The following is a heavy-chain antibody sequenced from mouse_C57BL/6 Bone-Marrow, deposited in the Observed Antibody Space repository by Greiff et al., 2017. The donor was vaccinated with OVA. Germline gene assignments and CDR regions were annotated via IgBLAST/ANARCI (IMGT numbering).Heavy chain of an antibody. CDR1: GYTFTSYG. CDR2: ISPRSGNT. D-gene: IGHD1-1*01. V-gene: IGHV1-81*01. CDR3: ARGYYGSSSYYAMDY. J-gene: IGHJ4*01. Sequence: VQLVESGAELARPGASVKLSCKASGYTFTSYGISWVKQRTGQGLEWIGEISPRSGNTYYNEKFKGKATLTADKSSSTAYMELRSLTSEDSAVYFCARGYYGSSSYYAMDYWGQGTSVTVSS.